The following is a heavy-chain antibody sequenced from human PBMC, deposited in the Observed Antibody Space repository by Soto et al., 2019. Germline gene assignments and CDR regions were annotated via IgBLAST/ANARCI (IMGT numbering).Heavy chain of an antibody. Sequence: GASVKVSCKASGYTFRNYGITWVRQAPGQGLEWMAWISPYNGNTNYAQDLQGRVTMTTDTSTSTAYMELTSLTSEDTAMYYCARDLVSGSDFWRAYNGGYFDYWGQGTLVTVSS. V-gene: IGHV1-18*01. CDR1: GYTFRNYG. D-gene: IGHD3-3*01. J-gene: IGHJ4*02. CDR3: ARDLVSGSDFWRAYNGGYFDY. CDR2: ISPYNGNT.